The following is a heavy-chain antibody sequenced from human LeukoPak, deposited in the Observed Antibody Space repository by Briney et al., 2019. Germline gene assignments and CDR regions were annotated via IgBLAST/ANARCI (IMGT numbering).Heavy chain of an antibody. D-gene: IGHD6-13*01. CDR1: GFTFSSYE. CDR2: ISSSGSTI. V-gene: IGHV3-48*03. J-gene: IGHJ4*02. CDR3: ARELNGIADY. Sequence: GGSLRLSCAASGFTFSSYEMNWVRQAPGKGLEWVSYISSSGSTIYYADSVKGRFTFSRDNAKNSLYLQMNSLRAEDTAVYYCARELNGIADYWGQGTLVTVSS.